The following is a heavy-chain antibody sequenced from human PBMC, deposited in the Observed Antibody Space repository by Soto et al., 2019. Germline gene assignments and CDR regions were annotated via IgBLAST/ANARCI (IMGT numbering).Heavy chain of an antibody. CDR1: GGSISSYY. V-gene: IGHV4-59*01. J-gene: IGHJ4*02. Sequence: SETLSLTCTVSGGSISSYYWSWIRQPPGKGLEWIGYIYYSGSTNYNPSLKSRVTISVDTSKNQFSLKLSRLRSDDTAVYYCARANDHDYYFDYWGQGTLVTVSS. D-gene: IGHD1-1*01. CDR3: ARANDHDYYFDY. CDR2: IYYSGST.